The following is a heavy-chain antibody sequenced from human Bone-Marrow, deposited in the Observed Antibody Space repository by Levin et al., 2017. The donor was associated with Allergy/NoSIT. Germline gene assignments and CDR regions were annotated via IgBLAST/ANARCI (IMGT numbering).Heavy chain of an antibody. D-gene: IGHD6-19*01. CDR2: ISYDGSNK. CDR3: AKEAGIAVAGTQIVYYYYMDV. V-gene: IGHV3-30*18. J-gene: IGHJ6*03. Sequence: RRARSKGLEWVAVISYDGSNKYYADSVKGRFTISRDNSKNTLYLQMNSLRAEDTAVYYCAKEAGIAVAGTQIVYYYYMDVWGKGTTVTVSS.